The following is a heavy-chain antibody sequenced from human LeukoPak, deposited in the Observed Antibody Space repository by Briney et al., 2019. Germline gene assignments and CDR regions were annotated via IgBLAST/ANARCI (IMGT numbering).Heavy chain of an antibody. CDR2: IYYSGST. J-gene: IGHJ5*02. Sequence: SETLSLTCTVSGGSISSYYWSWIRQPPGKGLEWIGYIYYSGSTNYNPSLKSRVTISVDTSKNQFSLKLSSVAAADRAVYYCARWPVPYNWFDPWGQGTLVTVSS. V-gene: IGHV4-59*01. D-gene: IGHD6-19*01. CDR1: GGSISSYY. CDR3: ARWPVPYNWFDP.